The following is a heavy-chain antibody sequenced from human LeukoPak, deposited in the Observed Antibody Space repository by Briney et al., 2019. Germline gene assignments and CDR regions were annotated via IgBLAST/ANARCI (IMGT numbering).Heavy chain of an antibody. J-gene: IGHJ5*02. CDR3: AVATGVDNWFDP. CDR2: IIPIFGTA. CDR1: GGTFSSYA. Sequence: ASVKVSCKASGGTFSSYAISWVRQAPGQGLEWMGGIIPIFGTANYAQKFQGRVTITADESTSTAYMELSSLRSEDTAVYCCAVATGVDNWFDPWGQGTLVTVSS. V-gene: IGHV1-69*13. D-gene: IGHD5-12*01.